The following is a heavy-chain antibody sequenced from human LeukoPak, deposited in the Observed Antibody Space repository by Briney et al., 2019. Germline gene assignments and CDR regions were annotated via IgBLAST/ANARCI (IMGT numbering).Heavy chain of an antibody. CDR3: AREWGDGHSSGWYIFDS. CDR1: GFTFSSSG. CDR2: IWYDSSNK. V-gene: IGHV3-33*01. J-gene: IGHJ4*02. Sequence: KPGGSLRLSCAASGFTFSSSGMHWVRQAPGKGLEWLAVIWYDSSNKYYADSVKGRFTISRDNSKNTLYLQMNTLRAEDTAVYYCAREWGDGHSSGWYIFDSWGQGTLVTVSS. D-gene: IGHD6-19*01.